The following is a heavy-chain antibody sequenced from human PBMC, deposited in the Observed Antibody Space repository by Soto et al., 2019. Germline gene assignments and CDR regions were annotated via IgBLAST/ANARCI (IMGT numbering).Heavy chain of an antibody. CDR1: GVSISSSSYY. CDR3: ARHGSY. CDR2: IYFSGST. V-gene: IGHV4-39*01. J-gene: IGHJ4*02. Sequence: SETLSLTCTVSGVSISSSSYYWGWIRQTPGKGLEWIGTIYFSGSTYYNPSLKSRVTISVDRSKNQFSLNLTSVTAADTAVYYCARHGSYWGPGTLVNV.